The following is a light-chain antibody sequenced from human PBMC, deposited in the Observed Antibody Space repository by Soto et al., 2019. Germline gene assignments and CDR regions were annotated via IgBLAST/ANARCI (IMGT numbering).Light chain of an antibody. Sequence: EIVMTLSPATVSVSPGERATLSCRASQSVNSNLAWYQQKPGQAPRLLIYGVSTRATGVPVRFSGSGSGTEFTLTISSLQPDDFAIYYCQHYKSYPWTFGQGAKVDIK. J-gene: IGKJ1*01. V-gene: IGKV3-15*01. CDR1: QSVNSN. CDR3: QHYKSYPWT. CDR2: GVS.